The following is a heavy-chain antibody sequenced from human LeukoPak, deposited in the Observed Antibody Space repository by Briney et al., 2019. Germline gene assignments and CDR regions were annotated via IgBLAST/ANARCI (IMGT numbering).Heavy chain of an antibody. CDR3: AKNLDNSGYYWFDP. V-gene: IGHV3-74*01. J-gene: IGHJ5*02. CDR1: GFTFSSYW. D-gene: IGHD3-22*01. CDR2: INSDGSST. Sequence: PGRSLRLSCAASGFTFSSYWMHWVRQAPGKGLLWVSRINSDGSSTSYADSVKGRFTISRDNAKNTLSLQMNSLRVEDTALYYCAKNLDNSGYYWFDPWGQGTLVTVSS.